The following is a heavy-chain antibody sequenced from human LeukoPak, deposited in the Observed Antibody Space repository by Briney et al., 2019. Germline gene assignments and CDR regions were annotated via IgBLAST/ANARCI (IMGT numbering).Heavy chain of an antibody. CDR2: IEKDGSEK. J-gene: IGHJ4*02. CDR1: GFTISNYW. Sequence: PAGGSLRLSCAASGFTISNYWMNWVRQAPGKGMEWVAIIEKDGSEKLYVDSVKGRFTISRDNAKNSLYLQMNSLRAENTAVYYCAAGAGWLIDWWGQGTLVTVSS. D-gene: IGHD6-19*01. V-gene: IGHV3-7*01. CDR3: AAGAGWLIDW.